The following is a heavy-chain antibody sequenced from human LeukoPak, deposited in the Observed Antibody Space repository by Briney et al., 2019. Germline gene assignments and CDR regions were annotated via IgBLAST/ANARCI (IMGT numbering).Heavy chain of an antibody. CDR2: ISDNGGRI. CDR1: GLTFSSYG. CDR3: AKEWEPPLDY. J-gene: IGHJ4*02. V-gene: IGHV3-23*01. D-gene: IGHD1-26*01. Sequence: PGGTLRLSCAASGLTFSSYGMSWVRQAPGKGLEWVAGISDNGGRIEYADSVKGRVTISRDNSRNRLYLEINSLRAEDTAVYYCAKEWEPPLDYWGQGTLVTVSS.